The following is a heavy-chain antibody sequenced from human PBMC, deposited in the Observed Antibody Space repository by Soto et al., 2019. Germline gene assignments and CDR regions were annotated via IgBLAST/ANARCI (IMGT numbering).Heavy chain of an antibody. V-gene: IGHV3-23*01. CDR2: SSATGAGT. Sequence: EVQLLESGGGLVQPGGSLRLSCAASGFTFSSYGMTWVRQAPGKGLEWVSFSSATGAGTYYADSVKGRFTSSRDNSKNTLYLQMTSLRAADTAVYYCAKDRRAGGNYGFYSDFWGQGALVIVSS. CDR3: AKDRRAGGNYGFYSDF. CDR1: GFTFSSYG. J-gene: IGHJ4*02. D-gene: IGHD1-7*01.